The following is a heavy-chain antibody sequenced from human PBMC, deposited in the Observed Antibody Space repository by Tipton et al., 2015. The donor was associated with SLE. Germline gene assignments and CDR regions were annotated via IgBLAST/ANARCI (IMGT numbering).Heavy chain of an antibody. V-gene: IGHV4-61*01. D-gene: IGHD4-17*01. Sequence: TLSLTCTVSGGSISGGSISSHYGIWIRRHPGKGLEWIGYIFNSGSTNYNPPLKSRVTISVDTSKNQFSLRLKSVTAADTAVYYCAGIGGKATVSPFYYYGMDVWGQGTTVTVSS. CDR3: AGIGGKATVSPFYYYGMDV. J-gene: IGHJ6*02. CDR2: IFNSGST. CDR1: GGSISGGSISSHY.